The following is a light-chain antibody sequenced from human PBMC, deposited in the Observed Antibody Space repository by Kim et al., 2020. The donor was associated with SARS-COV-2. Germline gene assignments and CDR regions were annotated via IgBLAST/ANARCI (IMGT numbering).Light chain of an antibody. CDR1: SSDIGSNT. CDR2: NKS. J-gene: IGLJ3*02. CDR3: ASSDDSMSGWV. Sequence: QSVLTQPPSASGTPGQRVTISCSGSSSDIGSNTVSWYQQFPGTNPQLLIYNKSQRPSRVPDRCSGSKSCTSASLAISALQSEDEADYYCASSDDSMSGWVFGGGTQLTVL. V-gene: IGLV1-44*01.